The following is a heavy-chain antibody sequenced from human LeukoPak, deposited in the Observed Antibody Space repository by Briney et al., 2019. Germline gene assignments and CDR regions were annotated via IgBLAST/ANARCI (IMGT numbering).Heavy chain of an antibody. J-gene: IGHJ4*02. CDR1: GFTFSRYA. V-gene: IGHV3-23*01. CDR3: SKDKLVVYASYYFDY. Sequence: GRTLRLSCAASGFTFSRYAMSWVRQAPGKGLEWVSAISGSGGSTYYADSVKGRFTISRDNSKNTLYLQMNSLRAEDTAVYYCSKDKLVVYASYYFDYWGQGALVTVSS. D-gene: IGHD2-8*02. CDR2: ISGSGGST.